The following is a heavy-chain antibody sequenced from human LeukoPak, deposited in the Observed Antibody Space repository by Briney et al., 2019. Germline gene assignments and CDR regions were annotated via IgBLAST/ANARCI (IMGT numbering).Heavy chain of an antibody. CDR1: GFTFSSYG. D-gene: IGHD3-3*01. Sequence: GGSLRLSCAASGFTFSSYGMHWVRQAPGKGLEWVAFIRYDGSNKYYADSVKGRFTISRDNSKNTLYLQMNSLRAEDTAVYYCARDWGTTYDFWSGYSFDYWGQGTLVTVSS. V-gene: IGHV3-30*02. CDR3: ARDWGTTYDFWSGYSFDY. CDR2: IRYDGSNK. J-gene: IGHJ4*02.